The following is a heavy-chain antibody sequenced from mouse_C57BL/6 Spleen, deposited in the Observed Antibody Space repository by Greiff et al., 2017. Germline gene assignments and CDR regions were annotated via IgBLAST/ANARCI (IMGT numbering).Heavy chain of an antibody. V-gene: IGHV1-74*01. CDR1: GYTFTSYW. D-gene: IGHD1-1*01. CDR3: AMDYYVTPAMDY. Sequence: QVQLQQPGAELVKPGASVKVSCKASGYTFTSYWMHWVKQRPGQGLEWIGRIHPSDSDTNSNQKFKGKATLTVDKSSSTAYMQLSSLTSEDSAVYYCAMDYYVTPAMDYWGQGTSVTVSS. J-gene: IGHJ4*01. CDR2: IHPSDSDT.